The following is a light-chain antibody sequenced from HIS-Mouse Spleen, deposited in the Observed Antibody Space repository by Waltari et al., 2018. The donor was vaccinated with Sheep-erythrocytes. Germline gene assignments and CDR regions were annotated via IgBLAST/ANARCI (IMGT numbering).Light chain of an antibody. CDR3: CSYAGSYNHV. V-gene: IGLV2-11*01. J-gene: IGLJ1*01. Sequence: QSALTQPRSVSGSPGQSVTIPCTGTSSDVGGYDYVYWYQQPPGKAPKLMIYDVSKRPSGVPDRFSGSKSGNTASLTISGLQAEDEADYYCCSYAGSYNHVFATGTKVTVL. CDR1: SSDVGGYDY. CDR2: DVS.